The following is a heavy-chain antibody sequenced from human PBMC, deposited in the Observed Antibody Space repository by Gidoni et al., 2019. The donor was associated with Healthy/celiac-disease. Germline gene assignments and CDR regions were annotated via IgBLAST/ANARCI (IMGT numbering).Heavy chain of an antibody. CDR1: GGSISSSSYY. J-gene: IGHJ5*02. CDR2: IYYSGST. V-gene: IGHV4-39*07. D-gene: IGHD3-10*01. Sequence: QLQLQESGPGLVKPSETLSLTCTVSGGSISSSSYYWGWSRQPPGKGLEWIGSIYYSGSTYYNPSLKSRVTISVDTSKNQFSLKLSSVTAADTAVYYCARDRYYGSGSYFGYNWFDPWGQGTLVTVSS. CDR3: ARDRYYGSGSYFGYNWFDP.